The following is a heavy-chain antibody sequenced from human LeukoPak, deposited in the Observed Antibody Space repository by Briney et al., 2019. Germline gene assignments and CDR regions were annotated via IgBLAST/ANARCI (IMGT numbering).Heavy chain of an antibody. CDR2: IYTSGST. Sequence: NPSQTLSLTCTVSGGSISSGSYYWSWVRQHAGKGLEWIVRIYTSGSTNYNPSLKSRVTMSVDTSKNQFSLNLSSVTAADTAVYYCARLTTVTTRTCDIWGRGTMVTVSS. V-gene: IGHV4-61*02. CDR3: ARLTTVTTRTCDI. J-gene: IGHJ3*02. D-gene: IGHD4-17*01. CDR1: GGSISSGSYY.